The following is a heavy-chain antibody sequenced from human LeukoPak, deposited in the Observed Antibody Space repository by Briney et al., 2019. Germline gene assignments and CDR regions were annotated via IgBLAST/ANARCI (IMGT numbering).Heavy chain of an antibody. Sequence: GGSLRLSCTTSGFIFSNFGMTWVRQAPGKGLEWVSGITGNGGTTYYSDSVKGRFTISRDNSKNTLYLQMNSLRAEDTAVYYCVKQQTPHGNFDYWGQGTLVTVSS. D-gene: IGHD1-26*01. J-gene: IGHJ4*02. CDR3: VKQQTPHGNFDY. CDR1: GFIFSNFG. CDR2: ITGNGGTT. V-gene: IGHV3-23*01.